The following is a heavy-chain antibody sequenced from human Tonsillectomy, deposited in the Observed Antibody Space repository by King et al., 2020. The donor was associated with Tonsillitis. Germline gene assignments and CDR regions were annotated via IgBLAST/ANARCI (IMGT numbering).Heavy chain of an antibody. CDR3: AREISGSPTYGSAFDI. V-gene: IGHV4-61*02. J-gene: IGHJ3*02. CDR1: GGSISSGSHY. Sequence: VQLQESGPGLVKPSQTLSLTCTVSGGSISSGSHYWSWIRQPAGNEAEWIGRIYTRGSSYYNPSLHSRVTMSVATSQNQLSLLLSSVTAADTAIYYCAREISGSPTYGSAFDIWGQGTLVTVSP. CDR2: IYTRGSS. D-gene: IGHD1-26*01.